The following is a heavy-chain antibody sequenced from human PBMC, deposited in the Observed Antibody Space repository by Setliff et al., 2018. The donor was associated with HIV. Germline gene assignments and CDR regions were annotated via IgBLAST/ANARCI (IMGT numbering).Heavy chain of an antibody. D-gene: IGHD3-22*01. CDR2: IHASGST. J-gene: IGHJ5*02. Sequence: PSETLSLTCTVSSGSISDYYWSWIRQPPGKGLEWIGYIHASGSTNYNPSLKSRVTISVDTSENQFSLRLNSVTAADTAVYYCARYRYYYDSSGYGRWFDPWGQGTLVTVPQ. CDR3: ARYRYYYDSSGYGRWFDP. CDR1: SGSISDYY. V-gene: IGHV4-4*08.